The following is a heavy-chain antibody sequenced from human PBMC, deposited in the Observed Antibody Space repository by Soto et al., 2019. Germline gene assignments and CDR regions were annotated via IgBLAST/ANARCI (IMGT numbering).Heavy chain of an antibody. CDR3: AGADGATRYYYYGMDV. Sequence: GASVKVSCKASGGTFSSYAISWVRQAPGQGLEWMGGIIPIFGTANYAQKFQGRVTITADESTSTAYMELSSLRSEDTAVYYCAGADGATRYYYYGMDVWDKQTTVTVSS. D-gene: IGHD1-26*01. J-gene: IGHJ6*04. CDR2: IIPIFGTA. V-gene: IGHV1-69*13. CDR1: GGTFSSYA.